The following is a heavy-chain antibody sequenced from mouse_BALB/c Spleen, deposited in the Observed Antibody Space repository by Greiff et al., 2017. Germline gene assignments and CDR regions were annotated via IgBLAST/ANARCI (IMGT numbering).Heavy chain of an antibody. J-gene: IGHJ3*01. Sequence: QVQLQQPGAELVMPGASVKMSCKASGYTFTDYWMHWVKQRPGQGLEWIGAIDTSDSYTSYNQKFKGKATLTVDESSSTAYMQLSSLTSEDSAVYYCARQGARAWFAYWGQGTLVTVSA. CDR2: IDTSDSYT. D-gene: IGHD3-1*01. V-gene: IGHV1-69*01. CDR1: GYTFTDYW. CDR3: ARQGARAWFAY.